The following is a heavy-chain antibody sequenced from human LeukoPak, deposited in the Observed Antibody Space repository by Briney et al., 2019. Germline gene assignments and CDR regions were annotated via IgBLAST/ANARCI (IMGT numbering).Heavy chain of an antibody. Sequence: PSETLSLTCAVYGGSFSGYYWSWVRQPPGKGLEWIGEINHSGSTNYNPSLKSRVTISVDKSKNQFSLKLSSVTAADTAVYYCASGGYYYGMDVWGQGTTVTVSS. J-gene: IGHJ6*02. CDR1: GGSFSGYY. V-gene: IGHV4-34*01. CDR2: INHSGST. CDR3: ASGGYYYGMDV.